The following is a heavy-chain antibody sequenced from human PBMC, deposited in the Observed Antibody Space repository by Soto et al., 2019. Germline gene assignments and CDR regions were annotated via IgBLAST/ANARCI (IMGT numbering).Heavy chain of an antibody. CDR2: INPNSGVT. V-gene: IGHV1-2*02. CDR3: ARGGGTILASLP. J-gene: IGHJ5*02. Sequence: ASEEVSSKASGSTFSSNYIHWVRQAPGEGLEWVGYINPNSGVTKYAARFLGRVTITRDTSIRTAYLDLNNLRSADTAVYFCARGGGTILASLPWGPGTLVGISS. CDR1: GSTFSSNY. D-gene: IGHD2-2*01.